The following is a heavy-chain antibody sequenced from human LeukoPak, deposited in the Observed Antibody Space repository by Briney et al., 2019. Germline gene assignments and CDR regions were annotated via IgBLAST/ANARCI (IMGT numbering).Heavy chain of an antibody. D-gene: IGHD4-23*01. CDR3: ARDRGKDYFDS. V-gene: IGHV3-23*01. Sequence: GGSLRLSCAASRFTFSSYAMIWVRQAPGKGLEWVSAISGSGGNTYYADSVKGRFTISRDNSKNTLYLQMNNLRAEDTAVYYCARDRGKDYFDSWGQGTQVTVSS. CDR2: ISGSGGNT. J-gene: IGHJ4*02. CDR1: RFTFSSYA.